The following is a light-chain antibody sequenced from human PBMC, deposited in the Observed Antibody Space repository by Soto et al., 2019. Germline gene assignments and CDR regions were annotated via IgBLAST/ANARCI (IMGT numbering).Light chain of an antibody. V-gene: IGLV2-18*02. CDR3: SSFTRTTTVI. J-gene: IGLJ2*01. CDR1: SSDVGSYDR. Sequence: QSALTQPPSGAGSPGQSVTISCSGGSSDVGSYDRVSWYQQSPGTAPKLLIYEVANRPSGVPARFSGSKSGDTASLIISGLQAEDEADYYCSSFTRTTTVIFGGGTKLTVL. CDR2: EVA.